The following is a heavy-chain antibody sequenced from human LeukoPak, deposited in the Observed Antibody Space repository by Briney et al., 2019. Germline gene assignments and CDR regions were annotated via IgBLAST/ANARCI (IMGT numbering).Heavy chain of an antibody. J-gene: IGHJ6*03. CDR2: VKQDGSEK. CDR1: GFTFSSYW. V-gene: IGHV3-7*01. Sequence: PGGSLRLPCAASGFTFSSYWMSWVRQAPGKGLEWVANVKQDGSEKYYVDSVKGRFTISRDNAKNSLYLQMNSLRAEDTAVYYCARDEIVATTKANYYYYMDVWGKGTTVTISS. CDR3: ARDEIVATTKANYYYYMDV. D-gene: IGHD5-12*01.